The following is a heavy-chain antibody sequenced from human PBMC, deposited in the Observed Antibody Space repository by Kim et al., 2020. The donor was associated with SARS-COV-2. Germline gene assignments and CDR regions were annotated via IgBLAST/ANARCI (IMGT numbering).Heavy chain of an antibody. D-gene: IGHD3-22*01. V-gene: IGHV4-39*01. Sequence: SETLSLTCTVSGGSISSSSYYWGWIRQPPGKGLEWIGSIYYSGSTYYNPSLKSRVTISVDTSKNQFSLKLSSVTAADTAVYYCARTDYYDSSGYFHFDYWGQGTLVTVSS. CDR3: ARTDYYDSSGYFHFDY. CDR2: IYYSGST. CDR1: GGSISSSSYY. J-gene: IGHJ4*02.